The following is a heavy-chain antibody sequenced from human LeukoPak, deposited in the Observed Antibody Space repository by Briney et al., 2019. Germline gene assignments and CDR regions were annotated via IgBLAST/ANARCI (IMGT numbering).Heavy chain of an antibody. V-gene: IGHV1-2*02. CDR3: ARGATGTTGGGVDY. CDR2: INPNSGGT. D-gene: IGHD1-1*01. CDR1: GYTFTGYY. Sequence: GASVKVSCKASGYTFTGYYMHWVRQAPGQGLEWMGWINPNSGGTNYAQKFQGRVTITRNTSISTAYMELSSLRSEDTAVYYCARGATGTTGGGVDYWGQGTLVTVSS. J-gene: IGHJ4*02.